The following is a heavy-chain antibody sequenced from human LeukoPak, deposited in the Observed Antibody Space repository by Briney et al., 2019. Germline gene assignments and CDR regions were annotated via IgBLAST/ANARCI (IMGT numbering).Heavy chain of an antibody. CDR3: AKDHGGSYSPGAFDI. Sequence: GGSLRLSCAGSGFTFSSYAMTWVRQASGKGLEWVSGISSSGGNTYYADSVKGRFTISRDNSKNTLYLQMNSMRAEDSAVYYCAKDHGGSYSPGAFDIWGQGTMVTVSS. J-gene: IGHJ3*02. CDR2: ISSSGGNT. CDR1: GFTFSSYA. D-gene: IGHD1-26*01. V-gene: IGHV3-23*01.